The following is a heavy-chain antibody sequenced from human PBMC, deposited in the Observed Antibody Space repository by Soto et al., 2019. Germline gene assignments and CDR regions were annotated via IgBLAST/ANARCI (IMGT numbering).Heavy chain of an antibody. J-gene: IGHJ4*02. CDR2: IYYSGST. CDR3: ARCAVLYYDFWSGYHDY. CDR1: GGSISSGGYY. V-gene: IGHV4-31*03. D-gene: IGHD3-3*01. Sequence: QVQLQESGPGLVKPSQTLSLTCTVSGGSISSGGYYWSWIRQHPGKGLEWIGYIYYSGSTYYNPSLNSRVTISVDTSKNQFSLKLSSVTAADTAVYYCARCAVLYYDFWSGYHDYWGQGTLVTVSS.